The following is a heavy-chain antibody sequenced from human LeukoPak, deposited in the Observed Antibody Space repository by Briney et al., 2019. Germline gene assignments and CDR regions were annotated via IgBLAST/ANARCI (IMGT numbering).Heavy chain of an antibody. V-gene: IGHV3-23*01. CDR1: GFTFSSDA. Sequence: GGSLRLSCAAAGFTFSSDAMSWVRQAPGKGLEWVSAISGSGGSTYYADSVKGRFTISRDNSKNTLYLQMNSLRAEDTAVYYCAKNLEAAAGPSDYWGQGTLVTVSS. D-gene: IGHD6-13*01. CDR2: ISGSGGST. J-gene: IGHJ4*02. CDR3: AKNLEAAAGPSDY.